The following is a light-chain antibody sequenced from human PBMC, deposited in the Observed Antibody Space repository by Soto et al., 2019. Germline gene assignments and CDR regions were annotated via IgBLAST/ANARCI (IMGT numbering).Light chain of an antibody. J-gene: IGKJ1*01. CDR3: QQYNSYWT. Sequence: IHMTHSPSILSASFGERVTITFRASQSISSWLAWYQQKPGKAPNLLIHKASHLESGVPSRFSGSGSGTEFTLTISSLQPDDFATYYCQQYNSYWTFGQGTKVDIK. CDR2: KAS. V-gene: IGKV1-5*03. CDR1: QSISSW.